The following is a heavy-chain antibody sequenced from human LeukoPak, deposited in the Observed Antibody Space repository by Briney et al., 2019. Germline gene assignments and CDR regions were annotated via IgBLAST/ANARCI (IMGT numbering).Heavy chain of an antibody. V-gene: IGHV4-39*07. CDR1: GGSISSSSYY. CDR2: IYYSGST. D-gene: IGHD4-11*01. CDR3: ARGEYWYSNNNQPIFDD. J-gene: IGHJ4*02. Sequence: PSETLSLTCTVSGGSISSSSYYWGWIRQPPGKGLEWIGSIYYSGSTYYNPSLKSRVTISVDRSKNQFSLKLSSVTAADTAVYFCARGEYWYSNNNQPIFDDWGQGTLVTASS.